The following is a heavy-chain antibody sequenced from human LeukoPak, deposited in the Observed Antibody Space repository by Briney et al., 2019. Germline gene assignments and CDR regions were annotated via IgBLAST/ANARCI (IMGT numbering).Heavy chain of an antibody. CDR2: ISWDSGSI. CDR3: AGGVIVTSFDY. CDR1: GFTFDGYA. D-gene: IGHD3-16*02. J-gene: IGHJ4*02. V-gene: IGHV3-9*01. Sequence: GGSLRLSCAASGFTFDGYAMHWVRQAPGKGLEWVSGISWDSGSIGYADSVKGRFTISRDNAKKSLYLQMNSLRAEDTALYYCAGGVIVTSFDYWGQGALVTVSS.